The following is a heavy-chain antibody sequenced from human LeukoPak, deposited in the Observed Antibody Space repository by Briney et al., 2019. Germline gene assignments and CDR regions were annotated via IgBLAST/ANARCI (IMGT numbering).Heavy chain of an antibody. CDR1: GGSISRGGYY. D-gene: IGHD2-2*01. Sequence: PSQTLSLTCTVSGGSISRGGYYWSWIRPHPGKGLEWIGYIYYSGSTYYNPSLKSRVTISVDTSKNQFSLKLSSVTAADTAVYYCARDGRYCSSTSCSYFAFDIWGQGTMVTVSS. J-gene: IGHJ3*02. V-gene: IGHV4-31*03. CDR3: ARDGRYCSSTSCSYFAFDI. CDR2: IYYSGST.